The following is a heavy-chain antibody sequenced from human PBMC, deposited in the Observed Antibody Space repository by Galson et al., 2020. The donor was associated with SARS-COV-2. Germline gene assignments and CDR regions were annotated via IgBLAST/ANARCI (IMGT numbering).Heavy chain of an antibody. CDR3: ARLMGGGTTNDAFDI. CDR2: IYPGDSDT. Sequence: GESLKISCEVSGYTFTSYWIAWVRQKPGKGLEWMAIIYPGDSDTRYSPSFQGQVTISADKSFRTAYLQWTSLKASDTAMYFCARLMGGGTTNDAFDIWGQGTMVTVSS. J-gene: IGHJ3*02. CDR1: GYTFTSYW. V-gene: IGHV5-51*01. D-gene: IGHD1-1*01.